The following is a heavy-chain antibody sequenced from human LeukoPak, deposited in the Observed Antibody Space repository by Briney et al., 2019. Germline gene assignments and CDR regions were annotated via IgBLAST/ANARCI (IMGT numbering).Heavy chain of an antibody. D-gene: IGHD3-3*01. V-gene: IGHV4-34*01. CDR3: ARITDRTIFGEIMHGFDV. CDR2: INHSGST. Sequence: SETLSLTCAVYGGSFSGYYWSWIRQPPGKGLEWIGAINHSGSTNYNPSLKSRGTISVDTSNNQFSLKLNSVTAADTAVYYCARITDRTIFGEIMHGFDVWGQGTPVTVSS. J-gene: IGHJ3*01. CDR1: GGSFSGYY.